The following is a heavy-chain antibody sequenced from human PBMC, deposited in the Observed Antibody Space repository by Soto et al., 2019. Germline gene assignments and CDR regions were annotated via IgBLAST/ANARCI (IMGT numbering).Heavy chain of an antibody. Sequence: GGSLRLSCVDSGFTFSSSGIHWVRQAPGKGLEWVALISYDGSNEYYADSVKGRFTISRDNSKNTLYLQMNSLRAEDTAVYYCAKDFVDTGIYGMDVWGQGTTVTVSS. CDR3: AKDFVDTGIYGMDV. CDR2: ISYDGSNE. D-gene: IGHD5-18*01. V-gene: IGHV3-30*18. CDR1: GFTFSSSG. J-gene: IGHJ6*02.